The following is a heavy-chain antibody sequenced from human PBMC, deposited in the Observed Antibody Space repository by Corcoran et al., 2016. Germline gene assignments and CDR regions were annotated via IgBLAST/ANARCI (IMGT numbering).Heavy chain of an antibody. Sequence: EVQLLESGGGLVQPGGSLRLSCAGSGFTFSNYAVSWVRQAPGKGLVWVSGISSGGGSTFYADAVKGRFTISIDNSKNTLYLKMNHLSAEDTAVYYCARDQYYDSSGYPRGTSFVYWGQGTLVTVSS. J-gene: IGHJ4*02. D-gene: IGHD3-22*01. CDR2: ISSGGGST. CDR3: ARDQYYDSSGYPRGTSFVY. CDR1: GFTFSNYA. V-gene: IGHV3-23*01.